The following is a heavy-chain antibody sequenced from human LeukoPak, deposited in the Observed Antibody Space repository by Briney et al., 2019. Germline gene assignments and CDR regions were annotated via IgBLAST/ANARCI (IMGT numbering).Heavy chain of an antibody. Sequence: PSQTLSLTCTVSGGSISSGSYYWSWIRQPAGKGLEWIGRIYTSGSTNYNPSLKSRVTISVDTSKNQFSLKLSSVTAADTAVYYCAGWELRGFDYWGQGTLVTVSP. CDR1: GGSISSGSYY. V-gene: IGHV4-61*02. CDR2: IYTSGST. J-gene: IGHJ4*02. CDR3: AGWELRGFDY. D-gene: IGHD1-26*01.